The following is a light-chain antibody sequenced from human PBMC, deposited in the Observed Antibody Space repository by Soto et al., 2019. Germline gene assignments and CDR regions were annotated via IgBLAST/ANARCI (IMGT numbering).Light chain of an antibody. J-gene: IGLJ1*01. CDR3: SSYTSSSTLGV. CDR2: EVS. V-gene: IGLV2-14*01. CDR1: SSDVGGYNY. Sequence: QSVLTQPASVSGSPGQSITISCTGTSSDVGGYNYVSWYQQHPGKAPKLMIYEVSNRPSGVSNRFSGSKSGNTASLTISVLQAEDEADYYCSSYTSSSTLGVFGTGTKLTGL.